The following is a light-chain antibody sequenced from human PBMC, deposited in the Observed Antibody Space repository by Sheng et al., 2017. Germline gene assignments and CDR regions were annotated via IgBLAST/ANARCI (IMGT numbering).Light chain of an antibody. J-gene: IGKJ2*01. Sequence: EIVMTQSPATLLSVSPGERVTLSCRASQSVNSYLAWYQQKPGQAPRLLIYDASTRATGIPARFSGSGSGTEFTLTISSLQSEDFAVYYCQHHSNWPPYTFGQGTKLEI. CDR3: QHHSNWPPYT. V-gene: IGKV3-15*01. CDR1: QSVNSY. CDR2: DAS.